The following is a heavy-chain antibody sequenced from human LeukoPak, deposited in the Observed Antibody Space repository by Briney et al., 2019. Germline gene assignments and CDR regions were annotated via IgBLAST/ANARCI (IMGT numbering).Heavy chain of an antibody. D-gene: IGHD2-21*02. Sequence: GESLSLSCAASGLTFSDFEMNWVRQVQGKGLEWVSQFVGGGGSIFYADSVKGPFTVSRDNAKYSLYLQMNSLRVEDTAIYYCARELLLCGGDCNDYWGQGTLVTVSS. J-gene: IGHJ4*02. CDR2: FVGGGGSI. CDR1: GLTFSDFE. CDR3: ARELLLCGGDCNDY. V-gene: IGHV3-48*03.